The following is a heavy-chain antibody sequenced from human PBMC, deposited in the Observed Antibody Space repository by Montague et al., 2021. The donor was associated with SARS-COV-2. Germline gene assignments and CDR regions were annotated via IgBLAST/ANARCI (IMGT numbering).Heavy chain of an antibody. Sequence: SETLSLTCTVSGGSISNYYWNWIRQPPGKGLERIGYIYYSGNTNYNPSLKGRVTMSLDTSKTQFSLKLTSVTAADTAVYYCARMQWLGVRAFDVWGQGTLVTVSS. CDR1: GGSISNYY. CDR2: IYYSGNT. V-gene: IGHV4-59*01. D-gene: IGHD3-10*01. CDR3: ARMQWLGVRAFDV. J-gene: IGHJ3*01.